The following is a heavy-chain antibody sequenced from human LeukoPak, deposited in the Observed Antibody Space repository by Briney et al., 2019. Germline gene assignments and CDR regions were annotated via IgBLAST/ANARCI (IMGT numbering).Heavy chain of an antibody. D-gene: IGHD2-2*01. CDR2: IYYTGST. CDR3: AREGCSSTSCYPDF. CDR1: GGSISISSYY. J-gene: IGHJ4*02. Sequence: SETLSLTCTVSGGSISISSYYWGWIRQPPGKGLEWIGSIYYTGSTYYNPSLESRVTMSVDRSKNQFSLKLSSVTAADTAVYYCAREGCSSTSCYPDFWAQGTLVTVSS. V-gene: IGHV4-39*07.